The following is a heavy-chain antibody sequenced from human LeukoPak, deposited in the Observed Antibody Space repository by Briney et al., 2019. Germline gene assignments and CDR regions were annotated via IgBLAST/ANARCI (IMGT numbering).Heavy chain of an antibody. CDR3: ARTIWFGELCGDY. Sequence: GGSLRLSCAAFGFTFSSYWMSWVRQAPGKGLEWVANIKQDGSEKYYVDSVKGRFTISRDNAKNSLYLQMNSLRAEDTAVYYCARTIWFGELCGDYWGQGTLVTVSS. J-gene: IGHJ4*02. D-gene: IGHD3-10*01. CDR1: GFTFSSYW. V-gene: IGHV3-7*01. CDR2: IKQDGSEK.